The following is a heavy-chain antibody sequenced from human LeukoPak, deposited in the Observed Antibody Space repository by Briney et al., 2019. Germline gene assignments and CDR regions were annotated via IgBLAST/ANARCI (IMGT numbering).Heavy chain of an antibody. CDR3: ARERWSLYSNDYYYYGLDV. D-gene: IGHD3-3*01. V-gene: IGHV3-74*01. CDR2: ISPTGSTT. Sequence: GGSLRLSCIASGFSFSGHWMHWARQLPGKGLVWVSRISPTGSTTSYADSVKGRFTVSRDNAKNTLYLQVNNLRAEDTAVYYCARERWSLYSNDYYYYGLDVWGQGTTVTVSS. J-gene: IGHJ6*02. CDR1: GFSFSGHW.